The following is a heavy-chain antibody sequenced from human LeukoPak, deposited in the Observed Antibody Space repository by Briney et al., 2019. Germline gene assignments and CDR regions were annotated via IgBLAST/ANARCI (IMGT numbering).Heavy chain of an antibody. D-gene: IGHD2-2*01. J-gene: IGHJ4*02. CDR2: IYYSGST. V-gene: IGHV4-59*01. CDR1: GGSISSYY. Sequence: SETLSLTCTVSGGSISSYYWSWIRQPPGKGLEWIGYIYYSGSTNYNPSLKSRVTISVDTSKNQFSLKLSSVTAADTAVYYRARGHCSSTSCYAYFDYWGQGTLVTVSS. CDR3: ARGHCSSTSCYAYFDY.